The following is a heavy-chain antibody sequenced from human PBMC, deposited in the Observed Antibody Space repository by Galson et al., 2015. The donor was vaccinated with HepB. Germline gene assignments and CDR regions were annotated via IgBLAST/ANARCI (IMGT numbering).Heavy chain of an antibody. J-gene: IGHJ5*02. CDR2: IDPSDSYT. D-gene: IGHD4-11*01. V-gene: IGHV5-10-1*01. CDR3: ARFYVGYSNLNWFDP. CDR1: GYSFTSYW. Sequence: QSGAEVKKPGESLRISCKGSGYSFTSYWISWVRQMPGKGLEWMGRIDPSDSYTNYSPSFQGHVTISADKSISTAYLQWSSLKASDTAMYYCARFYVGYSNLNWFDPWGQGTLVTVSS.